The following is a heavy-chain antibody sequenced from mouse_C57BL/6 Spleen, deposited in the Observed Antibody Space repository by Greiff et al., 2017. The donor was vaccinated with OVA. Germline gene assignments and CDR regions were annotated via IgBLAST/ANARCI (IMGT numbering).Heavy chain of an antibody. Sequence: QVQLQQPGPELVKPGASVTLSCKASGYTFTSYWMHWVKQRPGQGLEWIGNINPSNGGTIYNEKFKSKATLTVDKSSSTAYMQLSSLTSEDSAVYYCARLLITTVVPYAMDYWGQGTSVTVSS. CDR2: INPSNGGT. V-gene: IGHV1-53*01. D-gene: IGHD1-1*01. CDR3: ARLLITTVVPYAMDY. CDR1: GYTFTSYW. J-gene: IGHJ4*01.